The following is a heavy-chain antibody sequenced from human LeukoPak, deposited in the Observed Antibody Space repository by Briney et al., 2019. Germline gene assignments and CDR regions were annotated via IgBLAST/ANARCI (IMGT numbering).Heavy chain of an antibody. J-gene: IGHJ4*02. Sequence: GGSLRLSCAASGFTFSSYEMNWVRQAPGKGLEWVSYISSSGSTIYYADSVKGRFTISRDNAKNSLYLQMNSLRAEDTAVYYCARDLLTSGIDYWGQGTLVTVSS. V-gene: IGHV3-48*03. CDR3: ARDLLTSGIDY. CDR2: ISSSGSTI. D-gene: IGHD1-14*01. CDR1: GFTFSSYE.